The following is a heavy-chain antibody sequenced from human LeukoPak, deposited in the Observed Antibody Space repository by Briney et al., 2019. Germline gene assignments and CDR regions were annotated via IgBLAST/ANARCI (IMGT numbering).Heavy chain of an antibody. D-gene: IGHD3-3*01. V-gene: IGHV1-18*01. CDR1: GYTFTSYG. CDR3: ARDLDYDFWSGYYSIQFDY. CDR2: ISAYNGNT. J-gene: IGHJ4*02. Sequence: ASVKVSCKAPGYTFTSYGISWVRQAPGQGLEWMGWISAYNGNTNYAQKLQGRVTMTTDTSTSTAYMELRSLRSDDTAVYYCARDLDYDFWSGYYSIQFDYWGQGTLVTVSS.